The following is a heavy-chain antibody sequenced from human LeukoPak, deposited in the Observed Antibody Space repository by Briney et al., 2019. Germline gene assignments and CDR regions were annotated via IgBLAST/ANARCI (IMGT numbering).Heavy chain of an antibody. J-gene: IGHJ4*02. D-gene: IGHD4-17*01. CDR1: GYTFNKYG. Sequence: ASVNVSCKASGYTFNKYGISWVRQAPGQGLEWMGWTSAHNGNTNYAQKLQGRVTMTTDTSASTAYMELRSLGSDDTAVYYCARLDYGGNSVVDYWGQGALVTVSS. CDR3: ARLDYGGNSVVDY. CDR2: TSAHNGNT. V-gene: IGHV1-18*01.